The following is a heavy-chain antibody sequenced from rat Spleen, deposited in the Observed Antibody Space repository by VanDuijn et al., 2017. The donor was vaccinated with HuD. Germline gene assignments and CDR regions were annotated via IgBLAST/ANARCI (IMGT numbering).Heavy chain of an antibody. CDR1: GFTFNNYG. CDR2: ISYEGSGT. D-gene: IGHD1-2*01. Sequence: EVQLVESGGGLVQPGRSLKLSCAASGFTFNNYGMAWVRQAPTKGLEWVASISYEGSGTYHGDSVKGRFTISRDNAKSTLYLQMDSLRSEDTATYYCTTSNYYSSYIYLDAWGQGASVTVSS. V-gene: IGHV5-29*01. CDR3: TTSNYYSSYIYLDA. J-gene: IGHJ4*01.